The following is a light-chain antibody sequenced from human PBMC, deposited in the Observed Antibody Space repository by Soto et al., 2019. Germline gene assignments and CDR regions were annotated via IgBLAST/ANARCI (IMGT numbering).Light chain of an antibody. CDR3: SSYASSITYV. V-gene: IGLV2-14*01. Sequence: QSALTQPASVSGSPGQSITISCIGTSSDIGGYNYVSWYQQHPGKAPKLMIYEVSNRPSGASFRFSGSKSGNTASLTISGLQAEDEADYYCSSYASSITYVFGTGTKVTVL. J-gene: IGLJ1*01. CDR1: SSDIGGYNY. CDR2: EVS.